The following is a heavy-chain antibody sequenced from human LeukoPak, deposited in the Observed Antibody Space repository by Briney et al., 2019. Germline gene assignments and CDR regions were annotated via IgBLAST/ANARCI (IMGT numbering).Heavy chain of an antibody. CDR3: ARAKGRSSGWYGTTLVDY. V-gene: IGHV1-69*13. D-gene: IGHD6-19*01. J-gene: IGHJ4*02. CDR2: IIPIFGTA. CDR1: GYTFTSYA. Sequence: ASVKVSCKASGYTFTSYAISWVRQAPGQGLEWMGGIIPIFGTANYAQKFQGRVTITADESTSTVYMELSSLRSEDTAVYYCARAKGRSSGWYGTTLVDYWGQGTLVTVSS.